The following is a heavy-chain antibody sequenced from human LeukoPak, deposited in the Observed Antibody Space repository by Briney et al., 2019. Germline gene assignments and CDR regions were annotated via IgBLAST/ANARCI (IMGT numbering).Heavy chain of an antibody. Sequence: ASVKVSCQASGYTFTSYDINWVRQATGQGLEWMGWMYPNSGNTGYAQKFQGRVTMTRNTSISTAYMELSSLRSEDPAVYYCASSDGKNYDFWSGPIDYWGQGTLVTVSS. D-gene: IGHD3-3*01. J-gene: IGHJ4*02. CDR2: MYPNSGNT. V-gene: IGHV1-8*01. CDR1: GYTFTSYD. CDR3: ASSDGKNYDFWSGPIDY.